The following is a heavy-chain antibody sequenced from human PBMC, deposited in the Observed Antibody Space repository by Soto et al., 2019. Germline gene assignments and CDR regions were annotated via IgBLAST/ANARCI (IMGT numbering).Heavy chain of an antibody. J-gene: IGHJ6*02. CDR2: ISSSSSYI. V-gene: IGHV3-21*01. D-gene: IGHD3-10*01. Sequence: GGSLRLSCAASGFTFSSYSMNWVRQAPGKGLEWVSSISSSSSYIYYADSVKGRFTISRDNAKNSLYLQMNSLRAEDTAVYYCARIWLGEYRRLDVWGQGTTVTVSS. CDR3: ARIWLGEYRRLDV. CDR1: GFTFSSYS.